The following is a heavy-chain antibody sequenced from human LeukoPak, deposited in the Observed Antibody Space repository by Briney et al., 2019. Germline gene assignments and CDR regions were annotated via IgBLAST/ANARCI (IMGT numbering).Heavy chain of an antibody. V-gene: IGHV1-58*02. CDR3: AAETQTFWSGYSSNWFDS. D-gene: IGHD3-3*01. CDR1: GFTFTSSA. J-gene: IGHJ5*01. Sequence: ASVKVSCKASGFTFTSSAMQWVRQARGQRLEWIGWIVVGSGNTNYAQKFQERVTITRDMSTSTAYMELSSLRSEDTAVYYCAAETQTFWSGYSSNWFDSWGQGTLVTVSS. CDR2: IVVGSGNT.